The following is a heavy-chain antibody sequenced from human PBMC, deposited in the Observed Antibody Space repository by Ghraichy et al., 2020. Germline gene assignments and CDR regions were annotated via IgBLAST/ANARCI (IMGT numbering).Heavy chain of an antibody. D-gene: IGHD2-2*01. CDR3: ARRTTSGGYCSSTSCYEGFGMDV. Sequence: SVKVSCKASGGTFSSYAISWVRQAPGQGLEWMGGIIPIFGTANYAQKFQGRVTITADESTSTAYMELSSLRSEDTAVYYCARRTTSGGYCSSTSCYEGFGMDVWGQGTTVTVSS. J-gene: IGHJ6*02. CDR1: GGTFSSYA. CDR2: IIPIFGTA. V-gene: IGHV1-69*13.